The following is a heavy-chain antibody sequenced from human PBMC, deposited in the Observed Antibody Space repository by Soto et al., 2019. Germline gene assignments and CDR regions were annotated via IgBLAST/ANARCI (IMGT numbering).Heavy chain of an antibody. CDR1: GFTFTSSA. CDR2: IVVGSGNT. J-gene: IGHJ6*02. CDR3: ATANDIVPRIADHYYVRHV. D-gene: IGHD5-12*01. Sequence: SVKVSCKASGFTFTSSAVQWVRQARGQRLEWIGWIVVGSGNTNYAQKFQERVTITRDMSTSTAYMELSSLRSEDTAVYYCATANDIVPRIADHYYVRHVWAQRSTVTVS. V-gene: IGHV1-58*01.